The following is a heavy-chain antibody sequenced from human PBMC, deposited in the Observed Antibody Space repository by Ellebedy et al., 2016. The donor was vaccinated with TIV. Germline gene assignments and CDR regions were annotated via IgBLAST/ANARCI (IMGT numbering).Heavy chain of an antibody. CDR3: AKPSVEHCIRAICYVFDD. V-gene: IGHV3-30*18. J-gene: IGHJ4*02. CDR1: GFTFSSYT. D-gene: IGHD2-2*01. Sequence: PGGSLKLSCAASGFTFSSYTMHWVRQAPGKGLEWVAALSYDGCTEYYAESVKGRFTISRDSSKNTRYLQMNSLGGEDTAVYYCAKPSVEHCIRAICYVFDDWGQGTQVTVSS. CDR2: LSYDGCTE.